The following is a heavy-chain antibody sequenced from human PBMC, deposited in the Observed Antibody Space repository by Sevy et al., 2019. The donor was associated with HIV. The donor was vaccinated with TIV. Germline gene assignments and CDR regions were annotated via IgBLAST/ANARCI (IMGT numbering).Heavy chain of an antibody. CDR2: IKQDGSEK. D-gene: IGHD5-18*01. Sequence: GESLKISCAASGFTFSSYWMSWVRQAPGKGLEWVANIKQDGSEKYYVDSVKGRFTISRDNAKNSLYLQMNSLRAEDTAVYYCARGTHHDGDTAMVFYWGQGTLVTVSS. J-gene: IGHJ4*02. V-gene: IGHV3-7*01. CDR1: GFTFSSYW. CDR3: ARGTHHDGDTAMVFY.